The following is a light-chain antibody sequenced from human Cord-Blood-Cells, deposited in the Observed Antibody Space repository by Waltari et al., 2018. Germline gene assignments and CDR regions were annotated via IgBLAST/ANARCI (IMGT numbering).Light chain of an antibody. CDR1: SSDVGGYNY. Sequence: HSALTQPASVSGSPGQSITISCTGTSSDVGGYNYVSWYQQHPGKAPTLMIYDVSKRPSGVSNRFSGSKSGNAASLTISGLQAEDEADYYCSSYTSSSTWVFGGGTKLTVL. V-gene: IGLV2-14*01. J-gene: IGLJ3*02. CDR2: DVS. CDR3: SSYTSSSTWV.